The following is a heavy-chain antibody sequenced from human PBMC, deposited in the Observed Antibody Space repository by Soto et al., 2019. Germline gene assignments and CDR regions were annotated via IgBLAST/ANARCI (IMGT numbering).Heavy chain of an antibody. D-gene: IGHD6-19*01. Sequence: SETLSLTCTVSGGSISSGGYYWSWIRQHPGKGLEWIGYIYYSGSTYYNPSLKSRVTISVDTSKNQFSPKLSSVTAADTAVYYCARTNDLLEWLRGGYNWFDPRGQRTLVTVSA. CDR3: ARTNDLLEWLRGGYNWFDP. CDR2: IYYSGST. V-gene: IGHV4-31*03. CDR1: GGSISSGGYY. J-gene: IGHJ5*02.